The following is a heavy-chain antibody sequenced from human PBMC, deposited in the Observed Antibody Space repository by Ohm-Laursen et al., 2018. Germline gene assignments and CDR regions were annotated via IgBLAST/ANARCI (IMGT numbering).Heavy chain of an antibody. D-gene: IGHD7-27*01. CDR3: ARKKNWGMLDY. J-gene: IGHJ4*02. V-gene: IGHV4-34*01. CDR1: GGYFSGYY. Sequence: GTLSLTCAVYGGYFSGYYWTWIRQTPGKGLEWIGEINHSGNRNFIPPLKSRVAMSVDTSKNQFSLKLTSVTAADTAVYYCARKKNWGMLDYWGQGTLVTVSS. CDR2: INHSGNR.